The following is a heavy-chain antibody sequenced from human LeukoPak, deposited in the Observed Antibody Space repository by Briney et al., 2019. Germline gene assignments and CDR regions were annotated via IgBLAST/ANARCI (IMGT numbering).Heavy chain of an antibody. D-gene: IGHD6-19*01. CDR3: AKRGAVAGTLSYYAMDV. CDR1: GFTFSTHT. J-gene: IGHJ6*02. V-gene: IGHV3-21*01. Sequence: GGSLRLSCAGAGFTFSTHTINWVRQAPGKGLEWVSSISSSSAYIYYADSVKGRFTISRNNAKNSLYLQMDSLRAEDTAVYYCAKRGAVAGTLSYYAMDVWGQGTTVTVS. CDR2: ISSSSAYI.